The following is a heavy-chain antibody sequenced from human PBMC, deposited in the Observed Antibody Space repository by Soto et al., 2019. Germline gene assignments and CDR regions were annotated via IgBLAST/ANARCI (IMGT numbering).Heavy chain of an antibody. D-gene: IGHD6-6*01. CDR3: AKEMYPRTVLDSSSPWGDY. CDR1: GFTFSDYG. CDR2: VSYDGSYK. Sequence: QVQLVESGGGVAQPGRSLRLSCAVSGFTFSDYGMHWVLQAPGKGLEWVAVVSYDGSYKYYADSVKGRFTVSRDLSGNTLFLQMNSLRLEDTAVYFCAKEMYPRTVLDSSSPWGDYWGQGTLVAVSS. J-gene: IGHJ4*02. V-gene: IGHV3-30*18.